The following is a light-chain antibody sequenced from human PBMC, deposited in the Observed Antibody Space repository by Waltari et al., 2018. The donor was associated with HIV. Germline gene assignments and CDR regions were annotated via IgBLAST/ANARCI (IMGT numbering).Light chain of an antibody. CDR3: SSYTSSSTV. J-gene: IGLJ2*01. CDR2: EVS. Sequence: QSALTQPASVSGSPGQSSTISCTGTRSDVGGYNYVPWYQQHPGKAPKLMIYEVSNRPSGVSNRFSGSKSGNTASLTISGLQAEDEADYYCSSYTSSSTVFGGGTKLTVL. V-gene: IGLV2-14*01. CDR1: RSDVGGYNY.